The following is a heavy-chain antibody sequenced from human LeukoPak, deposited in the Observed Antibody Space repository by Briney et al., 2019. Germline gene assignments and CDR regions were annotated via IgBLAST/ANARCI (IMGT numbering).Heavy chain of an antibody. CDR2: ISGSGGST. J-gene: IGHJ4*02. Sequence: GGSLRLSCAASGFTFSSYAMSWVRQAPGKGLEWVSAISGSGGSTYYADSVKGRFTISRDNSKNILYLQMNSLRDEDTAVYYCARDFYLGAARYYFDYWGQGTLVTGSS. D-gene: IGHD6-6*01. V-gene: IGHV3-23*01. CDR3: ARDFYLGAARYYFDY. CDR1: GFTFSSYA.